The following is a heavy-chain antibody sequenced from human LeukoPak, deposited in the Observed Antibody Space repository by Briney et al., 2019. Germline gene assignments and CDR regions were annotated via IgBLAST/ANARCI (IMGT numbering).Heavy chain of an antibody. Sequence: KPSETLSLTCSVSGYSISSGYYWGWIRQPPGKGLEWIRSIYHSGSTYYNPSLKSRVTISVDTSKNQFSLKLSSVTAADTAVYYCARHLAPYCSSTSCSFDYWGQGTLVTVSS. CDR2: IYHSGST. D-gene: IGHD2-2*01. V-gene: IGHV4-38-2*01. J-gene: IGHJ4*03. CDR1: GYSISSGYY. CDR3: ARHLAPYCSSTSCSFDY.